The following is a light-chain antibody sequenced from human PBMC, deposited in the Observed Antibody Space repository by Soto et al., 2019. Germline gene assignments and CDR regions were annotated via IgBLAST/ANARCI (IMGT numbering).Light chain of an antibody. CDR3: QQYGNSPPT. Sequence: EIVLTQSPGTLSLSPGERATLSCRASQSLSSTFLAWFQHKPGQAPRVLIYGASSRATGIPDRFSGSGSGTDFTLSISRLEPEDFAVYYCQQYGNSPPTFGGGTKVEIK. CDR1: QSLSSTF. V-gene: IGKV3-20*01. J-gene: IGKJ4*01. CDR2: GAS.